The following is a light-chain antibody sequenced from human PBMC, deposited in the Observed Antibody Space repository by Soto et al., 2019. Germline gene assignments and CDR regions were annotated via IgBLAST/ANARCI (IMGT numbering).Light chain of an antibody. V-gene: IGLV1-44*01. CDR3: AAWDDSQMRV. J-gene: IGLJ1*01. CDR1: PSNLGSNS. CDR2: KND. Sequence: QSVLTQPPSASGTPGRNVSFSCLEAPSNLGSNSVNWLQQLPGAAPKLLIYKNDQRPSGVPDRFSASKSGTSASLAISGLQSEDETDYYCAAWDDSQMRVFGSGTKVTVL.